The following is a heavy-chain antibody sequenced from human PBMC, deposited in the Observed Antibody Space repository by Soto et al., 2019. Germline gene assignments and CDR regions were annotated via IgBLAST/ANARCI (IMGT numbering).Heavy chain of an antibody. V-gene: IGHV3-30-3*01. J-gene: IGHJ4*02. CDR3: ARDTYTRGFDY. CDR1: GFMLSSYA. D-gene: IGHD2-2*02. Sequence: QVQLVESGGGVVQPGRSLRLSCAASGFMLSSYAMHWVRQAPGKGLEWVAVISFDGNYIYYADSVKGRFTISRDTSENTLYLQMNSLRPDDTAIYYCARDTYTRGFDYWGQGTLVTVSS. CDR2: ISFDGNYI.